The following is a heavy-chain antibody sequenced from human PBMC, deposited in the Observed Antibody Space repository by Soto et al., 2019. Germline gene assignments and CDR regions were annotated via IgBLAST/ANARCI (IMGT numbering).Heavy chain of an antibody. J-gene: IGHJ5*01. V-gene: IGHV3-23*01. CDR1: GFTFSSYT. CDR3: ATSTTVPYGVFDF. Sequence: PGGSLRLSCAASGFTFSSYTMSGVRQAPGKGLEWVSAISGSGGSTYYADSVKGRFTISRDNSKNTLYLQMNSLRAEDTAVYYCATSTTVPYGVFDFCGHGTLVTISS. D-gene: IGHD4-17*01. CDR2: ISGSGGST.